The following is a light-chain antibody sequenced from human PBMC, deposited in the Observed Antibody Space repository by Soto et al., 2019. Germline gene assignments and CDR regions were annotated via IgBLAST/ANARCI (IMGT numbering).Light chain of an antibody. CDR2: KAS. J-gene: IGKJ1*01. Sequence: DIQMTQSPSTLSASVGDRVTITCRASQSINNWLAWYQQKPGKAPKLFIFKASTLESGAPSRFSGSGSGKEFTLSISSLQPDDFATYFCQQYESFPRTFGQGTKVEIK. V-gene: IGKV1-5*03. CDR3: QQYESFPRT. CDR1: QSINNW.